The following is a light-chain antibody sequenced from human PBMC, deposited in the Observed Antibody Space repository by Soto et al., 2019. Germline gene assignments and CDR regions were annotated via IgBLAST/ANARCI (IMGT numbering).Light chain of an antibody. CDR3: QVWDSSTAWRV. CDR2: RDT. Sequence: SSELTQPLSVSVALGQTARITCGGDNIGSKNVHWYQRKPGQAPVLVIYRDTNRPSGIPERFSGSNSGNTATLTISRAQAGDEADYYCQVWDSSTAWRVFGGGTKLTVL. J-gene: IGLJ2*01. V-gene: IGLV3-9*01. CDR1: NIGSKN.